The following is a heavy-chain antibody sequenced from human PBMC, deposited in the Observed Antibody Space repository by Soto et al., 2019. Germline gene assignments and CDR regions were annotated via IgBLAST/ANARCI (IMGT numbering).Heavy chain of an antibody. D-gene: IGHD3-22*01. J-gene: IGHJ4*02. CDR2: ISGSGGST. CDR1: GFTFSSYA. Sequence: GGSLRLSCAASGFTFSSYAMSWVRQAPGKGLEWVSAISGSGGSTYYADSVKGRFTISRDNSKNTLYLQLNSLRAEDTALYYCAKIYSSSGYYPDYWGQGTLVTVSS. CDR3: AKIYSSSGYYPDY. V-gene: IGHV3-23*01.